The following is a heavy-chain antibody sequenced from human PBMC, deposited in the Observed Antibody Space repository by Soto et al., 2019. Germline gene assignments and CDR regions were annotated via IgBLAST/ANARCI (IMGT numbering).Heavy chain of an antibody. CDR3: ARDDSGYDHDAFDI. V-gene: IGHV1-8*01. CDR1: GYTFTSYD. D-gene: IGHD5-12*01. CDR2: MNPNSGNT. J-gene: IGHJ3*02. Sequence: ASVKVSCKASGYTFTSYDINWVRQATGQGLEWMGWMNPNSGNTGYAQKFQGRVTMTRNTSISTAYMELSSLRSEDTAVYYCARDDSGYDHDAFDIWGQGTMVTVSS.